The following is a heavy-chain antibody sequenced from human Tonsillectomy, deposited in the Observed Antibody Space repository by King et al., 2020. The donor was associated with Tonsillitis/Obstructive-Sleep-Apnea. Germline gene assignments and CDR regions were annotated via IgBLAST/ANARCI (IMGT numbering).Heavy chain of an antibody. J-gene: IGHJ6*03. D-gene: IGHD7-27*01. Sequence: QLQESGPGLVKPSETLSLTCTVSGGSVSSGSDYWSWIRQPPGKGLEWIGYSNYSGSTTYNPSLKSRVTMSVDMSKNHFSLKVSPVTAADTAVYYCAPRGWGLYYMDVWGKGTTVTVSS. CDR3: APRGWGLYYMDV. V-gene: IGHV4-61*03. CDR2: SNYSGST. CDR1: GGSVSSGSDY.